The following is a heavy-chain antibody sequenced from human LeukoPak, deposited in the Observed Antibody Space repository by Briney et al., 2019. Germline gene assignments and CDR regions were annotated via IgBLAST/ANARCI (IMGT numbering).Heavy chain of an antibody. D-gene: IGHD3-10*01. CDR2: IKQDGSEK. V-gene: IGHV3-7*01. CDR3: ARAYGSDDYFDY. CDR1: GFIFSTYW. Sequence: GGSLRLSCAASGFIFSTYWMTWVRQAPGKGLEWVASIKQDGSEKKYVDSVKGRFTISRDNAKNSLYLQMNSLRAEDTAVYYCARAYGSDDYFDYWGQGTLVTVSS. J-gene: IGHJ4*02.